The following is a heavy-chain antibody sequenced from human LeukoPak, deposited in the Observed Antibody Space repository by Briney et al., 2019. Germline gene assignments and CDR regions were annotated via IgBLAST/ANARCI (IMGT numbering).Heavy chain of an antibody. V-gene: IGHV3-74*01. CDR2: INTDGSIT. CDR1: GFTFSSYW. J-gene: IGHJ4*02. D-gene: IGHD5-18*01. Sequence: PGGSLRLSCAASGFTFSSYWMHWVRQAPGKGLVWVPRINTDGSITSYADSVKGRFTISRDNAKNTLYLQMNSLRAEDTAVYYCAKNTVDTAMAFIDYWGQGTLVTVSS. CDR3: AKNTVDTAMAFIDY.